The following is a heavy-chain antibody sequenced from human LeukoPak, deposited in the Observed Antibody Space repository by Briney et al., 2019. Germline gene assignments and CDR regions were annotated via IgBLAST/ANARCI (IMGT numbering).Heavy chain of an antibody. D-gene: IGHD1-26*01. V-gene: IGHV3-48*03. CDR2: ISSSGSTI. Sequence: PGGSLRLSCAASGFTFSSYEMNWVRQAPGKGLEWVSYISSSGSTIYYADSVKGRFTISRDNAKNSLYLQMNSLRAEDTAVYYCAREAGRGFDYWGQGTLVTVSS. CDR1: GFTFSSYE. CDR3: AREAGRGFDY. J-gene: IGHJ4*02.